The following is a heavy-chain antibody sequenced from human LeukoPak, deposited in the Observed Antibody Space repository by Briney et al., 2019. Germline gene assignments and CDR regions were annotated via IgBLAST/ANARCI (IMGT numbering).Heavy chain of an antibody. D-gene: IGHD2-15*01. CDR3: ARDRRCSGGSCPVGFDP. CDR1: GGTFSSYA. CDR2: IIPIFGTA. V-gene: IGHV1-69*05. J-gene: IGHJ5*02. Sequence: SVKVSCKASGGTFSSYAISWVRQAPGQGLEWMGRIIPIFGTANYAQKFQGRVTITTDESTSTAYMELSSLRSEDTAVYYCARDRRCSGGSCPVGFDPWGRGTLVTVSS.